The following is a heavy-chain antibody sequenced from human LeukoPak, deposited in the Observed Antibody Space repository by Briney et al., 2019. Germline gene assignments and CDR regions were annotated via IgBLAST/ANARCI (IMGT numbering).Heavy chain of an antibody. D-gene: IGHD5-12*01. CDR1: GASISSYY. Sequence: PSETLSLTCTVSGASISSYYWSWVRQAPGKGLEWIAYIYYSGSTSYNPSLKSRVTISVDKSKNQFSLNLSSVTAADTAVYYCVETYSGYDLASGYYFYGMEVWGQGTTVTVSS. CDR2: IYYSGST. J-gene: IGHJ6*02. CDR3: VETYSGYDLASGYYFYGMEV. V-gene: IGHV4-59*03.